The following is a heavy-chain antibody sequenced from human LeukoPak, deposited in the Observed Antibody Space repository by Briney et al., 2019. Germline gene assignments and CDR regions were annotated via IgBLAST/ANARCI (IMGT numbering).Heavy chain of an antibody. D-gene: IGHD2-8*01. CDR1: GDSIAATSYY. J-gene: IGHJ5*02. V-gene: IGHV4-39*01. Sequence: KPSETLSLTCSVSGDSIAATSYYWAWIRQPPGKGLEWIGSIYYSGNTNYDPSLQSRVTISVDTSKNQFSLSLSSVTASDTAVYYCARSIGMLYTVGGFDPWGQGALVTVSS. CDR2: IYYSGNT. CDR3: ARSIGMLYTVGGFDP.